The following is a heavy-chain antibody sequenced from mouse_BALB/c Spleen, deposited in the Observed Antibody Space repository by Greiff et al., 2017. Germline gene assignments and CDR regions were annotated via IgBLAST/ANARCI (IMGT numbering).Heavy chain of an antibody. J-gene: IGHJ3*01. CDR1: GFNIKDTY. Sequence: EVKVEESGAELVKPGASVKLSCTASGFNIKDTYMHWVKQRPEQGLEWIGRIDPANGNTKYDPKFQGKATITADTSSNTAYLQLSSLTSEDTAVYYCARGYRYDWFAYWGQGTLVTVSA. CDR2: IDPANGNT. D-gene: IGHD2-14*01. CDR3: ARGYRYDWFAY. V-gene: IGHV14-3*02.